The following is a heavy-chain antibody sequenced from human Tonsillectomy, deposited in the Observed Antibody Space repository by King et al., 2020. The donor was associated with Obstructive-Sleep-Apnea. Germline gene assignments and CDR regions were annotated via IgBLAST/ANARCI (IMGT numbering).Heavy chain of an antibody. D-gene: IGHD6-13*01. J-gene: IGHJ5*02. CDR1: GFTFGDYA. CDR3: TTHSSSWYEGRFDP. CDR2: IRSKAYGGTT. V-gene: IGHV3-49*03. Sequence: QLVQSGGGLVQPGRSLRLSCTASGFTFGDYAMSWFRQAPGKGLEWVGFIRSKAYGGTTEYAASVKGRFTISRDDSKSIAYLQMNSLKTEDTAVYYCTTHSSSWYEGRFDPWGQGTLVTVSS.